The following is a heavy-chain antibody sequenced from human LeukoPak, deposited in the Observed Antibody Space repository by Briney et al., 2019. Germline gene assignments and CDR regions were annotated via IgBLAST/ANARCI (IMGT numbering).Heavy chain of an antibody. CDR1: DGSIGTYY. Sequence: PSETLSLTCTISDGSIGTYYWSWIRQPPGQGPEWIGNIHYSGRTNHNPSLKSRVTISVDTSKNQFSLQLTSVTAADTAVYYCARGPSIAGTGMSSRYYHGLDVWGQGTTVTVSS. CDR2: IHYSGRT. V-gene: IGHV4-59*01. D-gene: IGHD6-13*01. J-gene: IGHJ6*02. CDR3: ARGPSIAGTGMSSRYYHGLDV.